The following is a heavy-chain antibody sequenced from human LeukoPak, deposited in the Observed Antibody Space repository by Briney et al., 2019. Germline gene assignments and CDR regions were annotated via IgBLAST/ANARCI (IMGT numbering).Heavy chain of an antibody. Sequence: SETLSLTCTVSGGSISSSSYYWGWIRQPPGKGLEWIGYIYYSGSTNYNPSLKSRVTISVDTSKNQFSLKLSSVTAADTAVYYCARSGEEDVGATKYYYYHYMDVWGKGTTVTVSS. D-gene: IGHD1-26*01. CDR2: IYYSGST. J-gene: IGHJ6*03. CDR3: ARSGEEDVGATKYYYYHYMDV. CDR1: GGSISSSSYY. V-gene: IGHV4-61*05.